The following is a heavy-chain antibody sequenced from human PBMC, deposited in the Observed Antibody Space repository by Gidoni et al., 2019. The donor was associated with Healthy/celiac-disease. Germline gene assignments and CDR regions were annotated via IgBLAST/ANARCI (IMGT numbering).Heavy chain of an antibody. CDR1: GGSFSGYY. Sequence: AVYGGSFSGYYWSWIRQPPGKGLEWIGEINHSGSTNYNPSLKSRVTISVDTSKNQFSLKLSSVTAADTAVYYCARRTTKGGDFQHWGQGTLVTVSS. CDR3: ARRTTKGGDFQH. CDR2: INHSGST. D-gene: IGHD1-26*01. V-gene: IGHV4-34*01. J-gene: IGHJ1*01.